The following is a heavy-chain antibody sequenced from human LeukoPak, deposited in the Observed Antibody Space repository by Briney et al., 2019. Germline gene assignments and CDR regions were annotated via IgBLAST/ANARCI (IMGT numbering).Heavy chain of an antibody. Sequence: GGSLRLSCAASGFTFSSYGMHWVRQAPGKGLEWVAVISYDGSSKYYADSVKGRFTISRDNSKNTLYLQMNSLRAEDTAVYYCAKDAVAYFDYWGQGTLVTVSS. V-gene: IGHV3-30*18. CDR3: AKDAVAYFDY. D-gene: IGHD4-23*01. CDR2: ISYDGSSK. J-gene: IGHJ4*02. CDR1: GFTFSSYG.